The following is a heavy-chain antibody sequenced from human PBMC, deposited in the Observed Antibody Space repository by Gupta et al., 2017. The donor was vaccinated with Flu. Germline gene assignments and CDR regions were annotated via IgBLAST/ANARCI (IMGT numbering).Heavy chain of an antibody. CDR3: ARDFTVTTAFDY. J-gene: IGHJ4*02. CDR2: ISSSSSYI. V-gene: IGHV3-21*01. CDR1: GFTFSSYN. D-gene: IGHD4-11*01. Sequence: EVQLVESGGGLVTPGGYLRLSCAASGFTFSSYNMNWVRQAPGKGLEWVSSISSSSSYIYYADSVRGRFTISRDNAKNSLYLQMNSLRAEDTAVYYCARDFTVTTAFDYWGQGTLVTVSS.